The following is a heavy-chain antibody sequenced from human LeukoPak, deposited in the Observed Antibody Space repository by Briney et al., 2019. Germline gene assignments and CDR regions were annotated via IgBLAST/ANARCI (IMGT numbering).Heavy chain of an antibody. D-gene: IGHD7-27*01. J-gene: IGHJ4*02. V-gene: IGHV4-38-2*02. CDR1: GYSISSGYY. CDR2: IYHSGST. CDR3: ARGNWGLYFDY. Sequence: ASETLSLTCTVSGYSISSGYYWGWIRQPPGKGLEWIGSIYHSGSTYYNPSLKSRVTISVDTSKNQFSLKLSSVTAADTAVYYCARGNWGLYFDYWGQGTLVTVSS.